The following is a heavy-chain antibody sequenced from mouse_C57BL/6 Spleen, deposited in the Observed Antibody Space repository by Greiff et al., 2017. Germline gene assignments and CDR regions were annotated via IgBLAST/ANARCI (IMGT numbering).Heavy chain of an antibody. Sequence: VQLQQSGPVLVKPGASVKMSCKASGYTFTDYYMNWVKQSHGKSLEWIGVINPYNGGTSYNQKFKGKATLTVDKSSSTAYMELNSLTSEDSAVYYCARGEDYGSSYRYFDVWGTGTTVTVSS. CDR1: GYTFTDYY. J-gene: IGHJ1*03. V-gene: IGHV1-19*01. D-gene: IGHD1-1*01. CDR3: ARGEDYGSSYRYFDV. CDR2: INPYNGGT.